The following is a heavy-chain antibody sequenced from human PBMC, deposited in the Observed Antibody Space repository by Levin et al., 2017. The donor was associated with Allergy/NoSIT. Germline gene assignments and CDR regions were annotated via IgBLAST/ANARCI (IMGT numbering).Heavy chain of an antibody. V-gene: IGHV3-7*01. CDR1: GFTFSSYW. CDR3: ARASGSDGGFFRY. D-gene: IGHD1-26*01. J-gene: IGHJ4*02. Sequence: GGSLRLSCAASGFTFSSYWMSWVRQAPGKGLEWVANIKQDGSEKYYVDSVKGRFTISRDNAKNSLYLQVNSLRAEDTAVYYCARASGSDGGFFRYWGQGTLVTVSS. CDR2: IKQDGSEK.